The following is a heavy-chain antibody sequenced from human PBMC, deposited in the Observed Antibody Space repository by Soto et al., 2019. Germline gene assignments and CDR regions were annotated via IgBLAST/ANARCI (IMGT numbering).Heavy chain of an antibody. CDR3: AKNSMVRGLHY. CDR2: ISYSGST. CDR1: GDSIFSGDFY. D-gene: IGHD3-10*01. Sequence: PSETLSLTCTVSGDSIFSGDFYWSWIRQPPGKGLEWIGYISYSGSTKYNPSLRGRLTISADTSKNQFSLRLNSVSAADTAVYYCAKNSMVRGLHYWGRGNLDTVSS. J-gene: IGHJ4*02. V-gene: IGHV4-61*08.